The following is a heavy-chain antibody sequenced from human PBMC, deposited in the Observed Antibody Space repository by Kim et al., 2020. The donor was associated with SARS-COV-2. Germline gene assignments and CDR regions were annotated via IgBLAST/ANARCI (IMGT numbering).Heavy chain of an antibody. CDR2: LIPIFGTA. Sequence: SVKVSCKASGGTFSSYAISWVRQAPGQGLEWMGGLIPIFGTANYAQKFQGRVTITADESTSTAYMELSSLRSEDTAVYYCAGEKPGTIPFDYWGQGTLVTVSS. CDR3: AGEKPGTIPFDY. D-gene: IGHD1-1*01. CDR1: GGTFSSYA. J-gene: IGHJ4*02. V-gene: IGHV1-69*13.